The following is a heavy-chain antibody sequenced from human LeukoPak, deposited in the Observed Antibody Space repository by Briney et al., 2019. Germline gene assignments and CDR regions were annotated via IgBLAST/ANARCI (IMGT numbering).Heavy chain of an antibody. CDR1: GGPISSGDYY. CDR2: IYYSGST. J-gene: IGHJ4*02. D-gene: IGHD2-2*01. Sequence: SSETLSLTCTVSGGPISSGDYYWSWIRQPPGKGLEWIGYIYYSGSTYYNPSLKSRVTISVDTSKNQFSLKLSSVTAADTAVYYCARARLVPAAIRTVAEFDYWGQGTLVTVSS. V-gene: IGHV4-30-4*01. CDR3: ARARLVPAAIRTVAEFDY.